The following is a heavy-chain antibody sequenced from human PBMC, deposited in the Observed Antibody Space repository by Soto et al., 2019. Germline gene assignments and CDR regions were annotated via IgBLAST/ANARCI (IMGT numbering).Heavy chain of an antibody. CDR1: VYTFTSYY. D-gene: IGHD4-17*01. V-gene: IGHV1-46*01. Sequence: XSVKVSCEASVYTFTSYYMHWVRQAPGQGLEWMGIINPSGGSTSYAQKFQGRVTMTRDTSTSTVYMELSSLRSEDTAVYYCARDRDYGAEGVWGQGTMVTVSS. J-gene: IGHJ3*01. CDR2: INPSGGST. CDR3: ARDRDYGAEGV.